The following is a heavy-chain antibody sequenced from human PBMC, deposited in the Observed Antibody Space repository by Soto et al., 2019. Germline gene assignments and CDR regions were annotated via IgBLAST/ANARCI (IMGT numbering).Heavy chain of an antibody. J-gene: IGHJ3*02. D-gene: IGHD3-10*01. CDR1: GFTFSSYA. CDR3: AKDYLNYYGSGTSSDAFDI. Sequence: GGSLRLSCAASGFTFSSYAMSWVRQAPGKGLEWVSAISGSGGSTYYADSVKGRFTISRDNSKNTLYLQMNSLRAEDTAVYYCAKDYLNYYGSGTSSDAFDIWGQGTMVTVSS. CDR2: ISGSGGST. V-gene: IGHV3-23*01.